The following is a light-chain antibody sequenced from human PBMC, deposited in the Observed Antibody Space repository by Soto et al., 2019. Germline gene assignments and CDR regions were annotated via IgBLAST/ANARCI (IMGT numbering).Light chain of an antibody. CDR1: QSVTYN. CDR2: GAS. CDR3: HQRYNWPRVT. V-gene: IGKV3D-15*01. Sequence: ETMLTQSPATLSASPGERVTLSCRVTQSVTYNLAWYQQKPGQAPRLLIHGASSRATGIPDRFSGSGSGTDFTPTITSLEPEDFAVYFCHQRYNWPRVTFGQGTRLEIK. J-gene: IGKJ5*01.